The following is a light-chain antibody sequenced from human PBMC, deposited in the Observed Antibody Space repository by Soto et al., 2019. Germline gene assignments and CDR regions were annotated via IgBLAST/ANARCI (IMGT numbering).Light chain of an antibody. CDR1: QSVSSN. CDR2: GAS. V-gene: IGKV3-15*01. Sequence: EIVMTQSPATLSASAGDRGTLSCRASQSVSSNLAWYQQKPGQAPRLLIYGASTRATGIPARFSGSGSGTEFTLTISSLQSEDFAVYYCQQYDNWAETFGQGTKVEIK. CDR3: QQYDNWAET. J-gene: IGKJ1*01.